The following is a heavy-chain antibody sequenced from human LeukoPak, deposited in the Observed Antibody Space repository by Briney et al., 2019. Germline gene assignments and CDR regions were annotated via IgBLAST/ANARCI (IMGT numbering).Heavy chain of an antibody. CDR2: INHSGST. D-gene: IGHD2-2*02. J-gene: IGHJ5*02. CDR1: GGSFSGYY. Sequence: SETLSLTCAVYGGSFSGYYWSWIRQPPGKGLEWIGEINHSGSTNYNPSLKSRVTISVDTSKNQFSLKLSSVTAADTAVYYCARDSICSSTSCYRSNWFDPWGQGTLVTVSS. CDR3: ARDSICSSTSCYRSNWFDP. V-gene: IGHV4-34*01.